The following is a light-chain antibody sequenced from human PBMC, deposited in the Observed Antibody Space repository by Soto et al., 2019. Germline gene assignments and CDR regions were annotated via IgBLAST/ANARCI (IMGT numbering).Light chain of an antibody. V-gene: IGLV2-14*01. CDR3: SSHTSIFTLI. J-gene: IGLJ2*01. Sequence: QSVLTQPASVSGSPGPATTITFTGTSRDVGNHNYVSWYQQQPGKAPKVIIYEVSNRPSGVSDRFSGSKSGNTASLTISGLQAADEAVYYCSSHTSIFTLIFGGGTKLTVL. CDR1: SRDVGNHNY. CDR2: EVS.